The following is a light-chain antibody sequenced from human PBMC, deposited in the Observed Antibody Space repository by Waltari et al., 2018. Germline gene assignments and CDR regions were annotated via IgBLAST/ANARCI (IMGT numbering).Light chain of an antibody. Sequence: SVLYSSNNKNYLAWYQQRPGQPPKLLIYWASTRESGVPDLFSGSGSGTDFTLTSSSLQAEDVAVYYCQQYYSTPRTFGQGTKVEIE. CDR3: QQYYSTPRT. J-gene: IGKJ1*01. CDR2: WAS. CDR1: SVLYSSNNKNY. V-gene: IGKV4-1*01.